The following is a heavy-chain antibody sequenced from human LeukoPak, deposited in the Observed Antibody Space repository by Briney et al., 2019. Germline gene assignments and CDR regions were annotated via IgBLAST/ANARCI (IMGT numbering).Heavy chain of an antibody. V-gene: IGHV1-69*05. CDR3: ARETHGCSGGSCYPHYYYYYYMDV. CDR1: GGTFSSYA. CDR2: IIPIFGTA. D-gene: IGHD2-15*01. Sequence: GASVKVSCKASGGTFSSYAISWVRQAPGKGLEWMGRIIPIFGTATYAQKFQGRVTITTDESTSTAYMELSSLRSEDTAVYYCARETHGCSGGSCYPHYYYYYYMDVWGKGTTVTVSS. J-gene: IGHJ6*03.